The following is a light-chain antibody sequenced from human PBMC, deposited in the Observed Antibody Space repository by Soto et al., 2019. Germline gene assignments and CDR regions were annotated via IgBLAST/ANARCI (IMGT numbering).Light chain of an antibody. Sequence: EIVLTQSPGTLSLSPGERATLSCRASQSVNSNYLAWYQQKPGQAPRLLIYGASSRAAAIPDRFGGSGSGTDFTLTTDSLEVDDFAVVYCHEYCSSSYTVGKGTTVDVK. CDR3: HEYCSSSYT. CDR2: GAS. J-gene: IGKJ2*01. V-gene: IGKV3-20*01. CDR1: QSVNSNY.